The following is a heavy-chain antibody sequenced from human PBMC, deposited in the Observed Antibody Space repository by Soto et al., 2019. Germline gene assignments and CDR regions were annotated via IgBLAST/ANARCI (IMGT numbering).Heavy chain of an antibody. Sequence: SETLSLTCTVSGASISGFYWSWIRKSAGKGLEWIGRIYATGTTDYNPSLKSRVMMSIDTSKKQFSLKLRSVTAADTAVYYCVRDGTKTLRDCFDPWGQGISVTVSS. J-gene: IGHJ5*02. CDR1: GASISGFY. D-gene: IGHD1-1*01. CDR2: IYATGTT. V-gene: IGHV4-4*07. CDR3: VRDGTKTLRDCFDP.